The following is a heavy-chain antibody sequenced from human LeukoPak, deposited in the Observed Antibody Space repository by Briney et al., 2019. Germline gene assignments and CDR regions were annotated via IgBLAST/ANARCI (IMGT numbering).Heavy chain of an antibody. D-gene: IGHD3-3*01. CDR1: GGSISSYY. V-gene: IGHV4-59*01. J-gene: IGHJ6*02. CDR2: IYYSGST. Sequence: SETLSLTCTVSGGSISSYYWSWIRQPPGKGLEWIGYIYYSGSTNYNPSLKSRVTISVDTSKNQFSLKLSSVTAADTAVYYCARERSGLEFCGMDVWGQGTTVTVSS. CDR3: ARERSGLEFCGMDV.